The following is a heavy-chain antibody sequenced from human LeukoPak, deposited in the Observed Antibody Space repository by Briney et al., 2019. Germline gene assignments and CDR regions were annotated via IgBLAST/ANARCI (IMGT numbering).Heavy chain of an antibody. D-gene: IGHD3-10*01. CDR3: ARDLSGPHFDY. V-gene: IGHV3-53*01. Sequence: GGSLRLSCAASGFTVSSNYMSWVRQAPGKGLEWVSVIYSGGSTYYADSVKGRFTISRDNAKNSLYLQMNSLRAEDTAVYYCARDLSGPHFDYWGQGTLVTVSS. CDR2: IYSGGST. J-gene: IGHJ4*02. CDR1: GFTVSSNY.